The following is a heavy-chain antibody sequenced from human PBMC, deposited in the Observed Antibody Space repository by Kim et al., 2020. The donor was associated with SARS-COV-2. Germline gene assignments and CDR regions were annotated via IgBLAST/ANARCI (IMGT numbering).Heavy chain of an antibody. V-gene: IGHV3-23*01. CDR3: AKDRALHQWLVSRYNYGMDA. Sequence: GGSLRLSCAASGFTFSSYAMSWVRQAPGKGLEWVSAISGSGGSTYYADSVKGRFTISRDNSKNTLYLQMNSLRAEDTAVYYCAKDRALHQWLVSRYNYGMDAWGQETTVTASS. J-gene: IGHJ6*02. CDR2: ISGSGGST. CDR1: GFTFSSYA. D-gene: IGHD6-19*01.